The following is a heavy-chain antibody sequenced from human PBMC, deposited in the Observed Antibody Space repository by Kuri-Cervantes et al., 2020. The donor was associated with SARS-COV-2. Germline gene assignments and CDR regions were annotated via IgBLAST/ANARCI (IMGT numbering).Heavy chain of an antibody. CDR1: GYTFTNYY. CDR2: INPRSGGT. J-gene: IGHJ3*02. CDR3: ARGSTKDLSHAPI. D-gene: IGHD1-1*01. Sequence: ASVKVSCKASGYTFTNYYVHWVRQAPGQGLEWMGWINPRSGGTKSAQKFQGRVTMTRDTSINTAYLELSRLGSDDTALYYCARGSTKDLSHAPIWGQGTMVTVSS. V-gene: IGHV1-2*02.